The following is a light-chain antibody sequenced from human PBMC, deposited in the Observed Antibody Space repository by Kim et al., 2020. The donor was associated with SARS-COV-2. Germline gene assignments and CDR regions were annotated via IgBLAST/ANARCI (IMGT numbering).Light chain of an antibody. Sequence: EIVMTQSPATLSVSPGERATLSCRASQSVYSNLAWYQQKPGQAPRLIIYGVSTRATGTPARFSGSGSGTEFTLTISSLQSEDCAVYYCQQYDNWWTFGQGTKVDIK. CDR1: QSVYSN. V-gene: IGKV3-15*01. J-gene: IGKJ1*01. CDR3: QQYDNWWT. CDR2: GVS.